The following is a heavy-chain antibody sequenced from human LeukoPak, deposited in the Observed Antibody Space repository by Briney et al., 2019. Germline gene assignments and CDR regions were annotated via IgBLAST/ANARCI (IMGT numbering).Heavy chain of an antibody. CDR3: ARVLEMATIADDY. Sequence: KPGGSLRLSCAASGFTFSSYAMNWVRQAPGKGLEWVSSISSSSSYIYYADSVKGRFTISRDNAKNSLYLQMNSLRAEDTAVYYCARVLEMATIADDYWGQGTLVTVSS. V-gene: IGHV3-21*01. CDR1: GFTFSSYA. D-gene: IGHD5-24*01. CDR2: ISSSSSYI. J-gene: IGHJ4*02.